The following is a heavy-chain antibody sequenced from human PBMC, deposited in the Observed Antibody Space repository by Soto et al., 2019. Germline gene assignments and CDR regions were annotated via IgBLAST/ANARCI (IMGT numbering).Heavy chain of an antibody. V-gene: IGHV2-5*01. CDR3: ARGVATLPVFAFDV. CDR2: IYWNDDK. CDR1: GMSLSTSGVG. J-gene: IGHJ3*01. D-gene: IGHD2-15*01. Sequence: SGPTLVNPTQTLTLTCTLSGMSLSTSGVGLGWIRQTPGKALEWLALIYWNDDKHYCPSLKSRLTITKDTSKNQAVLTMTNMDPVDTDTYYCARGVATLPVFAFDVWGQGTVVTVSS.